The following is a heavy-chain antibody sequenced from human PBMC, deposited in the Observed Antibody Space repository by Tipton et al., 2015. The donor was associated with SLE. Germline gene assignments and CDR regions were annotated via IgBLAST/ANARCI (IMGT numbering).Heavy chain of an antibody. J-gene: IGHJ6*02. CDR3: AKAHLPNSYFDVMDL. CDR1: GFRLDEYN. CDR2: LTWGGDHT. D-gene: IGHD4-23*01. V-gene: IGHV3-43*01. Sequence: SLRLSCSVSGFRLDEYNMNWVRQIPEKGLEWVALLTWGGDHTNYADSFKGRFIISRDDDKTSLFLQMNSLRSEDSGVYYCAKAHLPNSYFDVMDLWGQGTPVTVSS.